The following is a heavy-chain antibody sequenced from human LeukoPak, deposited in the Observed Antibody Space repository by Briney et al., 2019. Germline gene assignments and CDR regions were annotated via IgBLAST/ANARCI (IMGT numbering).Heavy chain of an antibody. CDR2: IYSDGST. Sequence: PGGSLRLSCAASGFTVSSNYMSWVRQAPGKGLEWVSVIYSDGSTYYADSVKGRFTISRDISKNTLYLQMNTLRAEDTALYHCARSPRYALDYWGRGTLVTVSS. V-gene: IGHV3-66*01. J-gene: IGHJ4*01. CDR3: ARSPRYALDY. D-gene: IGHD3-9*01. CDR1: GFTVSSNY.